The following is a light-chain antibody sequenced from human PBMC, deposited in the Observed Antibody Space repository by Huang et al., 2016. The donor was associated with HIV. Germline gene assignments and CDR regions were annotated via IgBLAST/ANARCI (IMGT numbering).Light chain of an antibody. Sequence: EIVLTQSPGTLSLSPGERATLSCRASQSVSSSNLVDHVPRLRIYGASSRATGIPDRFSGSGSGTDFTVTISSLEPEDFAVCYCQKSGSSRPGTFGQGTKVEIK. CDR2: GAS. V-gene: IGKV3-20*01. CDR1: QSVSSSN. J-gene: IGKJ1*01. CDR3: QKSGSSRPGT.